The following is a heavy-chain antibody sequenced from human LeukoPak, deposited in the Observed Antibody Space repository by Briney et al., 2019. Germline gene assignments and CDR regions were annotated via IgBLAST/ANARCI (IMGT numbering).Heavy chain of an antibody. CDR1: GFTFSSYW. J-gene: IGHJ3*02. Sequence: GGSLRLSCEGSGFTFSSYWMHWVRQAPGKGLEWVANIKQDGNEKYYVGSVKGRFTISRDNAKNSVYLQMNSLRAEDTAVYYCAREGRPDAFDIWGQGTMVTVSS. V-gene: IGHV3-7*01. CDR3: AREGRPDAFDI. CDR2: IKQDGNEK.